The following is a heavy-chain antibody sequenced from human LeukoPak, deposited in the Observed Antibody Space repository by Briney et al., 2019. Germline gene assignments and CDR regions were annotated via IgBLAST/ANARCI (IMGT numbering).Heavy chain of an antibody. J-gene: IGHJ4*01. V-gene: IGHV3-30*18. CDR3: AKDRIQLWPRNPPHEIDF. CDR2: ISFDGTNT. CDR1: GFTFNNYG. D-gene: IGHD1-1*01. Sequence: GGSLRLSCAVSGFTFNNYGMHWVRQAPGKGLEWVAVISFDGTNTYYADSLKGRFSVSRDNSKNTVYLQLNSLRPEDTAIYFCAKDRIQLWPRNPPHEIDFWGHGTLVAVSS.